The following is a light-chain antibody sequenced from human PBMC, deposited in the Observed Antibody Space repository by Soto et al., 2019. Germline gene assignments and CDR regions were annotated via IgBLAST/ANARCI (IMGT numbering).Light chain of an antibody. CDR2: RAS. J-gene: IGKJ1*01. CDR1: QSISSSY. CDR3: QQYGSSLTWT. Sequence: EIVLTQSPGTLSLSPGERATLSCRASQSISSSYLAWYQKKPGQAPRLLIYRASSRATGIPDRFSGSGSGTDFTLTISRLEPEDFAVYYCQQYGSSLTWTFGQGTKVDIK. V-gene: IGKV3-20*01.